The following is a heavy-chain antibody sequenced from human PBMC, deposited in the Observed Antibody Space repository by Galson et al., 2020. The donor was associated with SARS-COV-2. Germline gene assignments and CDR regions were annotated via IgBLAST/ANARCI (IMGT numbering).Heavy chain of an antibody. V-gene: IGHV1-69*13. CDR2: IIPIFGTA. D-gene: IGHD3-10*01. Sequence: SVKVSCKASGGTFSSYAISWVRQAPGQGLEWMGGIIPIFGTANYAQKFQGRVTITADESTSTAYMELSSLRSEDTAVYYCARGSGYFGTLKAYYYYYGMDVWGQGTTVTVSS. CDR1: GGTFSSYA. J-gene: IGHJ6*02. CDR3: ARGSGYFGTLKAYYYYYGMDV.